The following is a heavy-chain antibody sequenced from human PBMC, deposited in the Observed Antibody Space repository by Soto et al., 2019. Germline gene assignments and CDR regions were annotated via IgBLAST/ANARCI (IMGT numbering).Heavy chain of an antibody. CDR3: ARSSSGWYFDY. CDR1: GFTFSSYA. V-gene: IGHV3-23*01. Sequence: EVQLLESGGGLVQPGGSLRLSCAASGFTFSSYAMSWVRQAPGKGLEWVSAISGSGGSTYYADSVKGRFTISRDNSKNTLYLQKNSLRPEDTAVFYCARSSSGWYFDYWGQGTVVTVYS. D-gene: IGHD6-19*01. J-gene: IGHJ4*02. CDR2: ISGSGGST.